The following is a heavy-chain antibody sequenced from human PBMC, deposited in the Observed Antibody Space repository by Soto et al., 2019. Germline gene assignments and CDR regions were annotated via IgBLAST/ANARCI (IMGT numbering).Heavy chain of an antibody. CDR2: MFISGSH. V-gene: IGHV4-4*07. J-gene: IGHJ5*02. CDR3: ARESPGPVQPNWYVP. CDR1: GGSIDGYY. Sequence: PSETLSLTCTVSGGSIDGYYWTWIRQSAERGLEWIGRMFISGSHKYNPSFQGRVTMSVDSSKNQFSLTLTSVTAADTAVYYCARESPGPVQPNWYVPGGKGTLVTDS. D-gene: IGHD2-2*01.